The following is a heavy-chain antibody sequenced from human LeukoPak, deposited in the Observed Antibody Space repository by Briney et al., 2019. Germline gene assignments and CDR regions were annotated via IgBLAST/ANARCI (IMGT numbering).Heavy chain of an antibody. Sequence: GGSLRLSCAASGFTFSSYGMHWVRQAPGKGLEWVAVISYDGSNKYYADSVKGRFTISRDNSKNTLYLQMNSLRAEDTAVYYCAKEIAAADKYYYGMDVWGQGTTVTVSS. CDR2: ISYDGSNK. J-gene: IGHJ6*02. V-gene: IGHV3-30*18. CDR3: AKEIAAADKYYYGMDV. CDR1: GFTFSSYG. D-gene: IGHD6-13*01.